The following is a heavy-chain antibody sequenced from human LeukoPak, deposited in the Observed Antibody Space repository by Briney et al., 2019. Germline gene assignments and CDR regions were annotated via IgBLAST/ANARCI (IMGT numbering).Heavy chain of an antibody. D-gene: IGHD5-18*01. V-gene: IGHV3-9*01. CDR3: AKDTRRGSGYSYGFFDY. CDR1: GFTFSNYA. J-gene: IGHJ4*02. CDR2: ISWNSGSI. Sequence: GGSLRLSCAASGFTFSNYAMSWVRQAPGKGLEWVSGISWNSGSIGYADSVKGRFTISRDNAKNSLYLQMNSLRAEDTALYYCAKDTRRGSGYSYGFFDYWGQGTLVTVSS.